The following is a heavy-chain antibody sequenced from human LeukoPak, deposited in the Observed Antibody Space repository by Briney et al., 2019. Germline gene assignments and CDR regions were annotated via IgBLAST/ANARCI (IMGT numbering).Heavy chain of an antibody. J-gene: IGHJ4*02. CDR2: INAGNGNT. Sequence: ASVKVSCKASGYTFTSYAMHWVRQAPGQRLEWMGWINAGNGNTKYSQKFQGRVTITRDTSASTAYMELSSLRSEDTAVYYCARDGEIARYYDSSGYYPRFDYWGQGTLVTVSS. D-gene: IGHD3-22*01. V-gene: IGHV1-3*01. CDR3: ARDGEIARYYDSSGYYPRFDY. CDR1: GYTFTSYA.